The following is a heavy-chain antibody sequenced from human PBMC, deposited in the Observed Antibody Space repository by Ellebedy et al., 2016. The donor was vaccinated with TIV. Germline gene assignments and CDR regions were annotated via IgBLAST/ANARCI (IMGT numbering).Heavy chain of an antibody. D-gene: IGHD5-12*01. Sequence: AASVKVSCKASGYTFTIYFIHWVRQAPGQGLEWMGWINPYTGGTNYAQKFQGRVTMTRDTSISTAFMEMRRLRSDDTAVDYCARVVVAAIGDWGQGTLVTVSS. V-gene: IGHV1-2*02. CDR1: GYTFTIYF. CDR2: INPYTGGT. CDR3: ARVVVAAIGD. J-gene: IGHJ4*02.